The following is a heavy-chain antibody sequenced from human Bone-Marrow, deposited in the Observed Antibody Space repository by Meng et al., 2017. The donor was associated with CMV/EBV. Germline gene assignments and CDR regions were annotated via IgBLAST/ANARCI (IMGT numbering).Heavy chain of an antibody. CDR3: ASHNLGYRY. V-gene: IGHV3-7*01. CDR2: IKQDGSEK. CDR1: GFTFSTYW. Sequence: GESLKISCAGSGFTFSTYWMSWVRQAPGKGLEWVANIKQDGSEKYYVDSVKGRFTISRDNAKNSLYLQMNSLRAEDTAVYYCASHNLGYRYWGQGTLVSVSS. J-gene: IGHJ4*02. D-gene: IGHD5-24*01.